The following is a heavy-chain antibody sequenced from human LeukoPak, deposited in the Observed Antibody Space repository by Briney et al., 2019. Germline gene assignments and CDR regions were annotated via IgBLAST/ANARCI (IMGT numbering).Heavy chain of an antibody. D-gene: IGHD6-19*01. Sequence: GGSLRLSCAASGFTFSSYAMHWVRQAPGKGLEWVAVISYDGSNKYYADSVKGRFTISRDNSKNTPYLQMNSLRAEDTAVYYCASGYSSGWYYFDYWGQGTLVTVSS. CDR3: ASGYSSGWYYFDY. CDR2: ISYDGSNK. CDR1: GFTFSSYA. V-gene: IGHV3-30-3*01. J-gene: IGHJ4*02.